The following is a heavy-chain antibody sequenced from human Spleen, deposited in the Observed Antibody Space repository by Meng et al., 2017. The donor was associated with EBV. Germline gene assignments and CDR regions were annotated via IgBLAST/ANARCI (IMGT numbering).Heavy chain of an antibody. CDR1: RFSFGNFA. J-gene: IGHJ4*02. D-gene: IGHD3-16*01. V-gene: IGHV3-30*18. Sequence: QVQLVESGXGVVQPGRSRSLLCAASRFSFGNFAMHWVRQAPGKGLEWVARISSDGTNKYYADSVKGRFTISRDNSKNALYLQMNSLRAEDTAVYYCAKPIEYYDDTGPYFDYWGQGTLVTVSS. CDR3: AKPIEYYDDTGPYFDY. CDR2: ISSDGTNK.